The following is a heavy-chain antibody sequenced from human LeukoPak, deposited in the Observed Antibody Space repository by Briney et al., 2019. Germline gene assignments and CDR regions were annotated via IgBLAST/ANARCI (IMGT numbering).Heavy chain of an antibody. Sequence: ASVKVSCKASGGTFSSYAISWVRQAPGQGLEGMGGIIPIFGTANYAQKFQGRVTTTADASTSTAYMELSSLRSEDTAVYYCARVYNWNYAYSGQGTLVTVSS. CDR3: ARVYNWNYAY. CDR1: GGTFSSYA. CDR2: IIPIFGTA. V-gene: IGHV1-69*13. D-gene: IGHD1-7*01. J-gene: IGHJ4*02.